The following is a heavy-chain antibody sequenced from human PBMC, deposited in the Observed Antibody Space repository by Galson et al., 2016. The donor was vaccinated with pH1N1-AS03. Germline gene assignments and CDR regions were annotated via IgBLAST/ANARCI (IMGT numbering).Heavy chain of an antibody. J-gene: IGHJ5*01. Sequence: SVKVSCKASGGTFRNFAISWVRQAPGQGLEWMGRIAPTFTAPKYAQKFQGRLTITADDSATTTYMDLSGLKLEDTAIYYCATIGAVPGLGGYWFDSWGQGTHVIVSS. D-gene: IGHD6-19*01. CDR3: ATIGAVPGLGGYWFDS. V-gene: IGHV1-69*13. CDR1: GGTFRNFA. CDR2: IAPTFTAP.